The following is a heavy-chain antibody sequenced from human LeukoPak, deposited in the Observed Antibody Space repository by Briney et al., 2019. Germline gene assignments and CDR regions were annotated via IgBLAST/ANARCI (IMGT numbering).Heavy chain of an antibody. CDR1: GGSISSNH. D-gene: IGHD6-13*01. CDR3: AGPGIAAAI. J-gene: IGHJ3*02. Sequence: SETLSLTCTVSGGSISSNHWSWIRQPPGKGLEWIGNIQYTGSTNYNPSLKSRVIISLDTSKTQFSLKVSSVTAADTAVYYCAGPGIAAAIWGQGTMVTVSS. V-gene: IGHV4-59*01. CDR2: IQYTGST.